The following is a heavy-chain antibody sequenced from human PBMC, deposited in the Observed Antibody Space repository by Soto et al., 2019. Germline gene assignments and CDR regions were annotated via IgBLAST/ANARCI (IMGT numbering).Heavy chain of an antibody. D-gene: IGHD1-26*01. J-gene: IGHJ6*02. V-gene: IGHV5-10-1*01. Sequence: GESLKISCKGSGYSFTGYWISWVRQMPGKGLEWMGRIDPSDSYTNYSPSFQGHVTISADKSISTAYLQWSSLKASDTAMYYCARHSGPLYYYCGMDVWGQGTTVTVSS. CDR1: GYSFTGYW. CDR2: IDPSDSYT. CDR3: ARHSGPLYYYCGMDV.